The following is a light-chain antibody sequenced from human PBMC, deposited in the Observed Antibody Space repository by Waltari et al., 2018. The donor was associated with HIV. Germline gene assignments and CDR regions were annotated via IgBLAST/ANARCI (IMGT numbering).Light chain of an antibody. Sequence: EIVMTQSPATLSVSPGKSATLSCRASQSVRSNVDWYQQKPGQSPRLLMYAASTRATGISPRFSGSGSGTNFARTITSLESEDVAVYYGQQYNDWPWFSVGQGTKLEIK. J-gene: IGKJ2*03. CDR1: QSVRSN. CDR2: AAS. V-gene: IGKV3-15*01. CDR3: QQYNDWPWFS.